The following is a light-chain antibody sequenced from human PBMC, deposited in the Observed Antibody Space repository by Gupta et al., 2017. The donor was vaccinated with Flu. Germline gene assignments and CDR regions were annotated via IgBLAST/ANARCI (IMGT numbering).Light chain of an antibody. J-gene: IGKJ4*02. V-gene: IGKV1-39*01. CDR2: AAS. CDR1: QGVSNF. Sequence: DRVTITCRASQGVSNFLNWYQQKPEKAPKLLIYAASTLQGGVPSRFSGSGSGTDFTLTINSLQPEDFATYYCQQGYSTPQTFGRGTTVEI. CDR3: QQGYSTPQT.